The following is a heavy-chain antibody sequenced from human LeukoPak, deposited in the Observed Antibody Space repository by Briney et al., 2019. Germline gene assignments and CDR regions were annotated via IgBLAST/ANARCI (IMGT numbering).Heavy chain of an antibody. V-gene: IGHV1-69*04. CDR1: GGTFSSYA. D-gene: IGHD1-26*01. J-gene: IGHJ5*02. CDR2: IIPILGIA. Sequence: GASVKVSCTASGGTFSSYAISWVRQAPGQGLEWMGRIIPILGIANYAQKFQGRVTITADKSTSTAYMELSSLRSEDTAVYYCARDTEWELHNWFAPWGQGTLVTVPS. CDR3: ARDTEWELHNWFAP.